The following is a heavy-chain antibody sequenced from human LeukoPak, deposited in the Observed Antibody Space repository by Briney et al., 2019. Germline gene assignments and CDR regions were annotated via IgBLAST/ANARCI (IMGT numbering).Heavy chain of an antibody. D-gene: IGHD2-21*02. V-gene: IGHV3-53*01. CDR1: GFTVSSNY. CDR2: IYGGGST. J-gene: IGHJ4*02. Sequence: GGSLRLSCAASGFTVSSNYMSWVRQAPGKGLEWVSVIYGGGSTYHADSVKGRFTISRDNSKNTLYLQMNSLRAEDTAVYYCARKYCGGDCPLDYWGQGTLVTVSS. CDR3: ARKYCGGDCPLDY.